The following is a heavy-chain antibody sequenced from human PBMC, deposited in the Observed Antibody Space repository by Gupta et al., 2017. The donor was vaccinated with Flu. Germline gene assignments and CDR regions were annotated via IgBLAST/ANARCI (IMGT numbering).Heavy chain of an antibody. CDR3: AKFTDGYNRDFDYYAMDV. D-gene: IGHD5-12*01. CDR2: IDSGGRHT. J-gene: IGHJ6*02. Sequence: EVQLLESGGGLVQPGGSLRPPCAPSGFSFSPSAMSWARQAQGKGLEWVSIIDSGGRHTFYADSVKGRFTISRDNSRSTVFLQMDSLRAADTALYFCAKFTDGYNRDFDYYAMDVWGQGTTVTVSS. V-gene: IGHV3-23*03. CDR1: GFSFSPSA.